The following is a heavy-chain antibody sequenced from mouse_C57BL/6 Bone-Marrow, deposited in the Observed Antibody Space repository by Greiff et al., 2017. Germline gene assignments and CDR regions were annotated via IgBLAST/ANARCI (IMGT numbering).Heavy chain of an antibody. CDR3: ARPYYGSSWFDS. J-gene: IGHJ2*01. Sequence: VQLQQSGAELARPGASVKLSCKASGYTFTSYGISWVKQRTGQGLEWIGEIYPRSGNTYYNEKFKGKATLTADKSSSTAYMELRSLTSEDSAVYFCARPYYGSSWFDSCGHGATLTVSS. V-gene: IGHV1-81*01. CDR2: IYPRSGNT. D-gene: IGHD1-1*01. CDR1: GYTFTSYG.